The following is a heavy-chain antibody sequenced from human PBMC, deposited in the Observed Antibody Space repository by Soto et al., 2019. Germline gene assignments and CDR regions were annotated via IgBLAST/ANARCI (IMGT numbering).Heavy chain of an antibody. CDR2: ISGSGGST. Sequence: EVQLLESGGDLVQPGGSLRLSCAAPEFTFSNYAMGWVRQAPGKGLEWVSVISGSGGSTYYADSDSVKGRFTISRDNSKNKLYLQMNSLSADDTAVYYCAKAGGDCSSGSCYSGYFDYWGQGTLVTVSS. D-gene: IGHD2-15*01. V-gene: IGHV3-23*01. J-gene: IGHJ4*02. CDR1: EFTFSNYA. CDR3: AKAGGDCSSGSCYSGYFDY.